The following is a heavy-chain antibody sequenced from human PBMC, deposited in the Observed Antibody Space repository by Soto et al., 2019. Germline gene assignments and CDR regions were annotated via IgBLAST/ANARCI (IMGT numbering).Heavy chain of an antibody. J-gene: IGHJ4*02. CDR2: IYWNSGTI. CDR1: GFTFDDYA. V-gene: IGHV3-9*01. D-gene: IGHD4-17*01. Sequence: EVQLVESGGGLVQPGRSLRLSCAASGFTFDDYAMHWVRQAPGKGLEWVSSIYWNSGTIDYADSVKGRFIISRDNANNTLYLRTNSLRPEDTGFYYCAKDNSLTTSYFDSRGQGTLVTVSS. CDR3: AKDNSLTTSYFDS.